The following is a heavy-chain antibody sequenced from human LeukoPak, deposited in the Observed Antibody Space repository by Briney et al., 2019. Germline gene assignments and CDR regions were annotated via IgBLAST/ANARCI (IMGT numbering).Heavy chain of an antibody. CDR2: ISGSGGST. D-gene: IGHD2-15*01. J-gene: IGHJ6*02. Sequence: PGGSLRLSCAASGFTFSSYAMSWVRQAPGKGLEWVSAISGSGGSTYYADSVKGRFTISRDNSKNSLYLQMNSLRTEDTALYYCAKDMAVVAATIIYYYYGMDVWGQGTTVTVSS. V-gene: IGHV3-23*01. CDR1: GFTFSSYA. CDR3: AKDMAVVAATIIYYYYGMDV.